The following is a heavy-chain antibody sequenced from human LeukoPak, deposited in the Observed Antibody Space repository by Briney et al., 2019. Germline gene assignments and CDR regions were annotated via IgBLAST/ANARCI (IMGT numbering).Heavy chain of an antibody. CDR1: GGSISSYY. CDR3: ARGRTIFGVVTLDY. CDR2: IYYSGST. J-gene: IGHJ4*02. V-gene: IGHV4-59*01. D-gene: IGHD3-3*01. Sequence: SETLSLTCTVSGGSISSYYWSRIRQPPGQGLEWIGYIYYSGSTNYNPSLKSRVTISVDTSKNQFSLKLSSVTAADTAVYYCARGRTIFGVVTLDYWGQGTLVTVSS.